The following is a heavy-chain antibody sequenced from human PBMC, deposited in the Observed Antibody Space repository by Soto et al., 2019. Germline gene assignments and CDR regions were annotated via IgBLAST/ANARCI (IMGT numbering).Heavy chain of an antibody. CDR1: GFTFISYW. CDR2: INSDGSST. V-gene: IGHV3-74*01. CDR3: ARDLNYYDFGSGSYRAFDP. Sequence: GGSLRLSCAASGFTFISYWMHWVLQAPWKGLVWVSRINSDGSSTSYADSVKGRFAISRDNAKNTLYLQMNSLRAEDTAVYYCARDLNYYDFGSGSYRAFDPWGQGTLVTVSS. D-gene: IGHD3-3*01. J-gene: IGHJ5*02.